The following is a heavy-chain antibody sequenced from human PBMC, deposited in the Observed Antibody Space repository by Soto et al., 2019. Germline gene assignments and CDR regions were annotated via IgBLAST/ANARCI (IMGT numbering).Heavy chain of an antibody. CDR2: VIPMVGMS. D-gene: IGHD3-10*01. Sequence: QVQLVQSGAEVKKPGSSVKVSCTASGGTFNFYSISWVRQAPGQGLEWVGRVIPMVGMSEYAQKFQGRVTITADKSTSTAYMNLRSLTSEDTAVYYCATNYGSGSAHFDYWGQRTLVTVSS. CDR3: ATNYGSGSAHFDY. CDR1: GGTFNFYS. J-gene: IGHJ4*02. V-gene: IGHV1-69*02.